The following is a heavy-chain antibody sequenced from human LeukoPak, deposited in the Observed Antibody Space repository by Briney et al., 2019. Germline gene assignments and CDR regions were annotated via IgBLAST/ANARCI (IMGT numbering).Heavy chain of an antibody. D-gene: IGHD1-26*01. Sequence: QAGGSLRLSCAASGFTFSSYAMHWVRQAPGKGLEWVAVISYDGSNKYYADSVKGRFTISRDNSKNTLYLQMNSLRAEDTAVYYCAKWGHSGSYYVSYYFDYWGQGTLVTVSS. CDR1: GFTFSSYA. J-gene: IGHJ4*02. V-gene: IGHV3-30*04. CDR3: AKWGHSGSYYVSYYFDY. CDR2: ISYDGSNK.